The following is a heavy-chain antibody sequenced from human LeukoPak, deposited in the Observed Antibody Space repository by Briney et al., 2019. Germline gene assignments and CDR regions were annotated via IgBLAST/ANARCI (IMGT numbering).Heavy chain of an antibody. CDR1: GFTFNNCA. D-gene: IGHD6-19*01. CDR2: INSDGGST. V-gene: IGHV3-64D*06. J-gene: IGHJ3*02. Sequence: GGSLRLSCSASGFTFNNCAMQCVRQAPGKGLEYVSAINSDGGSTYYADSVKGRFTISRDNSNNTLYLQMSSLRAEDSAVYYCVNDRLRRRSRWHDAFDIWGQGTMVTVSS. CDR3: VNDRLRRRSRWHDAFDI.